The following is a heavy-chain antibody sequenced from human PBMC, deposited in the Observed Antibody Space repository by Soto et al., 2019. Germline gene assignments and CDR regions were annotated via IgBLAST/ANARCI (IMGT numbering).Heavy chain of an antibody. J-gene: IGHJ5*02. D-gene: IGHD1-26*01. CDR2: IYYSGST. CDR1: GGSISSYY. V-gene: IGHV4-59*01. Sequence: PSETLSLTCTVSGGSISSYYWSWIRQPPGKGLEWIGYIYYSGSTNYNPSLKCRVTISVDTSKNQFSLKLSSVTAADTAVYYCERDALEGATTGWFDPWGQGTLVTVS. CDR3: ERDALEGATTGWFDP.